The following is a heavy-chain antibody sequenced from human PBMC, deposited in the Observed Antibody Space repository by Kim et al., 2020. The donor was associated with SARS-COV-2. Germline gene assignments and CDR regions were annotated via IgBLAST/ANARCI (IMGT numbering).Heavy chain of an antibody. V-gene: IGHV1-46*01. CDR1: GYTFTSYY. CDR2: INPSGGST. CDR3: ARYSSSWYFAFDI. Sequence: ASVKVSCKASGYTFTSYYMNWVRQAPGQGLEWMGIINPSGGSTSYTQKFQGRVTMTRDTSTSTVYMELSGLRSEDTAVYYCARYSSSWYFAFDIWGQGTMVTVSS. J-gene: IGHJ3*02. D-gene: IGHD6-13*01.